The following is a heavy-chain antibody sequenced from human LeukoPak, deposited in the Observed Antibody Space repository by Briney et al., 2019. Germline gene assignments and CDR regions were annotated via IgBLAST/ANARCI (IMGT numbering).Heavy chain of an antibody. Sequence: ASVKVSCKASGGTFSIYAISWVRQAPGQGLEWMGRIIPIFGIANYAQKFQGRVTITADKSTSTAYMELSSLRSEDTAVYYCASWGTTDDAFDIWGQGTMVTVSS. D-gene: IGHD3-16*01. J-gene: IGHJ3*02. CDR2: IIPIFGIA. V-gene: IGHV1-69*04. CDR3: ASWGTTDDAFDI. CDR1: GGTFSIYA.